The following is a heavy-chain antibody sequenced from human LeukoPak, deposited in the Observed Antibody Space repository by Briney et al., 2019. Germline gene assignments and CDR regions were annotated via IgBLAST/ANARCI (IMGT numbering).Heavy chain of an antibody. CDR1: GGSISSYY. CDR2: IYTSGST. J-gene: IGHJ4*02. Sequence: PSETLSLTCTVSGGSISSYYWSWIRQPAGKGLEWIGRIYTSGSTNYNPSLKSRVTMSVDTSKNQFSLKLSSVTAADTAVYYCARLVLWFGEFYFDYWGQGTLVTVSP. V-gene: IGHV4-4*07. D-gene: IGHD3-10*01. CDR3: ARLVLWFGEFYFDY.